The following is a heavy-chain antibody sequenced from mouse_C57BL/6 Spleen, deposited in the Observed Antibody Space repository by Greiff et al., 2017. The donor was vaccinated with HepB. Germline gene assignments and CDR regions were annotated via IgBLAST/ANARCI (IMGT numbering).Heavy chain of an antibody. J-gene: IGHJ3*01. CDR1: GYSITSGYY. V-gene: IGHV3-6*01. Sequence: EVKLQESGPGLVKPSQSLSLTCSVPGYSITSGYYWNWIRQFPGNKLEWMGYISYDGSNNYNPSLKNRISITRDTSKNQFFLKLNSVTTEDTATYYCAREGPTGTFAYWGQGTLVTVSA. CDR3: AREGPTGTFAY. CDR2: ISYDGSN. D-gene: IGHD4-1*02.